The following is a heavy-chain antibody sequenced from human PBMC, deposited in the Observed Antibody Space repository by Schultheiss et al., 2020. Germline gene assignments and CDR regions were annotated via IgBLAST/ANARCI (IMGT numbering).Heavy chain of an antibody. D-gene: IGHD5-18*01. CDR3: ARARGNSYGYRSFDI. Sequence: GGSLRLSCAASGFDLSSYDMHWVRQPSGKGLEWVSSIGTAGDTYYPGSVKGRFTISRENAKNSLSLQMSSLRAGDTAVYYCARARGNSYGYRSFDIWGQGKMVTVSS. CDR1: GFDLSSYD. CDR2: IGTAGDT. V-gene: IGHV3-13*01. J-gene: IGHJ3*02.